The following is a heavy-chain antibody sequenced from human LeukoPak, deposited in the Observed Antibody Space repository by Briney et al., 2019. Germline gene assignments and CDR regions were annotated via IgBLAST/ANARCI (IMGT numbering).Heavy chain of an antibody. CDR1: GYTFTSYD. V-gene: IGHV1-8*01. CDR2: MNPNSGNT. D-gene: IGHD3-3*01. CDR3: AKRIDFWSGYCFDY. Sequence: ASVKVPCKASGYTFTSYDIDWVRQATGQGLEWMGWMNPNSGNTGYAQKFQGRVTMTRNTSISTAYMELSSLRSEDTAVYYCAKRIDFWSGYCFDYWGQGTLVTVSS. J-gene: IGHJ4*02.